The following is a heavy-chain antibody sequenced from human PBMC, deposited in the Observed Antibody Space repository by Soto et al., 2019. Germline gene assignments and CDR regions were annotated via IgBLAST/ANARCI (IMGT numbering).Heavy chain of an antibody. V-gene: IGHV4-34*01. D-gene: IGHD5-12*01. CDR2: INHSGST. Sequence: SETLSLTCAVYGGSFSGYYWSWIRQPPGKGLEWIGEINHSGSTNYNPSLKSRVTISVDTSKNQFSLKLSSVTAADTAVYYCANRVGGRGYSSYNFSDWGQATLVTVS. CDR3: ANRVGGRGYSSYNFSD. J-gene: IGHJ4*02. CDR1: GGSFSGYY.